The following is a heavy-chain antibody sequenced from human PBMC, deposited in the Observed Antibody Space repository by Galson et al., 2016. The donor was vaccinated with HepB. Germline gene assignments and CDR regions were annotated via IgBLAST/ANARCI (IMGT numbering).Heavy chain of an antibody. V-gene: IGHV1-18*04. D-gene: IGHD5-24*01. Sequence: SVKVSCKVSGYRFPTYGISWVRQAPGQGLEWLGWISANSGNTYYAQKFQDRVTMTRDTSASTVYMDLRSLRFDDTAVYYCARDVQFRLDYWGQGTLVTVSS. J-gene: IGHJ4*02. CDR2: ISANSGNT. CDR1: GYRFPTYG. CDR3: ARDVQFRLDY.